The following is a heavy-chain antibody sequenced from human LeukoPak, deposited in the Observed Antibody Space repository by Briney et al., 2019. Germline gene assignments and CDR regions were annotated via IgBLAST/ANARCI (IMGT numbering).Heavy chain of an antibody. D-gene: IGHD3-3*01. CDR2: IYTSGST. J-gene: IGHJ4*02. CDR1: GGSISSGNYY. Sequence: SETLSLTCTVSGGSISSGNYYGSWIRQPAGKGLEWIGHIYTSGSTNYTPSLQSRVTISVDTSKNQFSLKLSSLTAADTAVYYCAREGYDSLWGQGTLVTVSS. CDR3: AREGYDSL. V-gene: IGHV4-61*09.